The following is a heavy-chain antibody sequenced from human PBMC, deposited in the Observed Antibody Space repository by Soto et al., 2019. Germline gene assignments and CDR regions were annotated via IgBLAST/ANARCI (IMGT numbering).Heavy chain of an antibody. CDR1: GFTFTSSA. V-gene: IGHV1-58*02. CDR3: AAALRFLESELYYMDV. J-gene: IGHJ6*03. Sequence: SVKVSCKASGFTFTSSAMQWVRQARGQRLEWIGWIVVGCGNTNYAQKFQERVTITRDMSTSTAYMELSSLRSEDTAEYYCAAALRFLESELYYMDVWGKGTTVTVSS. D-gene: IGHD3-3*01. CDR2: IVVGCGNT.